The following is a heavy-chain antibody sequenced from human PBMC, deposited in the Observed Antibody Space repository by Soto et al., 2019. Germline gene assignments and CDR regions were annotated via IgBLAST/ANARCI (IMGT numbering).Heavy chain of an antibody. J-gene: IGHJ6*02. CDR2: ISYDGSNK. D-gene: IGHD6-19*01. CDR3: ATYLYSSGWYGVGGNYYYDMDV. CDR1: GFTFSSYG. Sequence: GSLRLSCAASGFTFSSYGMHWVRQAPGKGLEWVAVISYDGSNKYYADSVKGRFTISRDNSKNTLYLQMNSLRAEDTAVYYCATYLYSSGWYGVGGNYYYDMDVWGQGTTVTVSS. V-gene: IGHV3-30*03.